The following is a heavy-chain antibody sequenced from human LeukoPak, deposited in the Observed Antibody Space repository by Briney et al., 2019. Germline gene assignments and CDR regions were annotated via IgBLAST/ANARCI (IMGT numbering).Heavy chain of an antibody. Sequence: GGSLRLSCAASGFTFDDYAMHWVRQAPGKGLEWVSLISWDGGSTYYADSVKGRFTISRDNSKNSLYLQMNSLRVEDTAVYYCAKFLHEYYLDYWGQGTLVTVSS. CDR3: AKFLHEYYLDY. CDR1: GFTFDDYA. D-gene: IGHD3-3*01. V-gene: IGHV3-43D*03. J-gene: IGHJ4*02. CDR2: ISWDGGST.